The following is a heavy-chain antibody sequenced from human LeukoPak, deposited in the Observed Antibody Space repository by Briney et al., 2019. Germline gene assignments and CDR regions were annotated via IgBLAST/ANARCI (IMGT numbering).Heavy chain of an antibody. Sequence: ASVKVSCKASGYTFTSYGISWVRQAPGQGLEWMGWISAYNGNTNYAQKLQGRVTMTTDTSTSTAYMELRSLRSDDTAVHYCAGYYYDSSGYYGLDYWGQGTLVTVSS. CDR1: GYTFTSYG. J-gene: IGHJ4*02. V-gene: IGHV1-18*01. D-gene: IGHD3-22*01. CDR2: ISAYNGNT. CDR3: AGYYYDSSGYYGLDY.